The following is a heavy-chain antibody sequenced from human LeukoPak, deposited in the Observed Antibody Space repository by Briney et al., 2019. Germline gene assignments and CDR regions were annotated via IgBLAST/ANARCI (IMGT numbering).Heavy chain of an antibody. V-gene: IGHV3-30-3*01. CDR3: ARDPKMATIQYYFDY. CDR2: ISYDGSNK. D-gene: IGHD5-24*01. J-gene: IGHJ4*02. Sequence: GSLRLSCAASGFTFSSYAMHWVRQAPGKGLEWVAVISYDGSNKYHADSVKGRFTISRHNSKNTLYLQMNSLRAEDTAVYYCARDPKMATIQYYFDYWGQGTLVTVSS. CDR1: GFTFSSYA.